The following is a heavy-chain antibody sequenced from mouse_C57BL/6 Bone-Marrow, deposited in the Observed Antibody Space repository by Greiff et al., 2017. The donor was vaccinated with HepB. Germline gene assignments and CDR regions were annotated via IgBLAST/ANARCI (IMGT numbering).Heavy chain of an antibody. CDR2: INPSSGYT. D-gene: IGHD1-1*01. CDR3: ARTPITTVVATPYYYAMDY. Sequence: VQLQQSGAELAKPGASVKLSCKASGYTFTSYWMHWVKQRPGQGLEWIRYINPSSGYTKYNQKFKDKATLTADKSSSTAYMQLSSLTYEDSAVYYCARTPITTVVATPYYYAMDYWGQGTSVTVSS. CDR1: GYTFTSYW. J-gene: IGHJ4*01. V-gene: IGHV1-7*01.